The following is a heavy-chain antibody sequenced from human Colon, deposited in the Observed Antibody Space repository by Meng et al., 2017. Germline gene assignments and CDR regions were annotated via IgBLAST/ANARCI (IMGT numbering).Heavy chain of an antibody. D-gene: IGHD1-26*01. CDR1: GFSFDNYA. CDR3: AKDIAPGSNSYYWYFDL. CDR2: ISRDSGNV. Sequence: GGPLRLSCVASGFSFDNYAMHWVRQIPGKGLEWVAAISRDSGNVDYADFVKDRFTISRDNAENSLYLEMNDLRLEDTAFYYCAKDIAPGSNSYYWYFDLWGRGTLVTVSS. J-gene: IGHJ2*01. V-gene: IGHV3-9*01.